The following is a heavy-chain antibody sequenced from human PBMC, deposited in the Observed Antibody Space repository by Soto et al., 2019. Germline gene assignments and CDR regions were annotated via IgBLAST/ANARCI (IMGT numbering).Heavy chain of an antibody. V-gene: IGHV3-23*01. CDR3: ASPAEYCGGDCYLDAFNI. J-gene: IGHJ3*02. CDR2: ISGSGGST. CDR1: GFTFSSYA. Sequence: GGSLRLSCAASGFTFSSYAMIWVRQAPGKGLEWVSAISGSGGSTYYADSVKGRFTISRDNSKNTLYLQMNSLRAEDTAVYYWASPAEYCGGDCYLDAFNIWGKGTRVNVS. D-gene: IGHD2-21*01.